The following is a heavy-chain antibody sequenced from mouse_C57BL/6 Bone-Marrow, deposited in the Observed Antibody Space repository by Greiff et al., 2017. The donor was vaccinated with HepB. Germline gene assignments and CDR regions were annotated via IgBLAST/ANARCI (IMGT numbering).Heavy chain of an antibody. Sequence: VQLKESGPELVKPGASVKISCKASGYSFTDYNMNWVKQSNGKSLEWIGVINPNYGTTSYNQKFKGKATLTVDQSSSTAYMQLNSLTSEDSAVYYCARGAYYGSSHWYFDVWGTGTTVTVSS. V-gene: IGHV1-39*01. J-gene: IGHJ1*03. D-gene: IGHD1-1*01. CDR2: INPNYGTT. CDR3: ARGAYYGSSHWYFDV. CDR1: GYSFTDYN.